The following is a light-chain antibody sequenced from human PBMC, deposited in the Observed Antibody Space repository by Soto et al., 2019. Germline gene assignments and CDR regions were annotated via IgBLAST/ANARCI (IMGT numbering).Light chain of an antibody. CDR3: HQSRYPRT. CDR1: QSVSSSY. V-gene: IGKV3-20*01. CDR2: GAS. J-gene: IGKJ1*01. Sequence: EIVLTQPPGTLSLSPGERATLSCRASQSVSSSYLAWYQQKPGQAPRLLIYGASSGATGIPDRFSGSGSGTDFTFSFIILEPPAFSAYFSHQSRYPRTFG.